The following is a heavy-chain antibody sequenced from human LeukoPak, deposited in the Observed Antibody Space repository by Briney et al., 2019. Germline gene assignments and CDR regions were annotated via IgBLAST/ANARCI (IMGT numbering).Heavy chain of an antibody. CDR1: GYTFTSYG. CDR3: ACDLPYYYDSSGWKHPLYPLDY. Sequence: ASVKVSCKASGYTFTSYGISWVRQAPGQGLEWMGWISAYNGNTNYAQKLQGRVTMTTDTSMSTAYMELRSLRSDDTAVYYYACDLPYYYDSSGWKHPLYPLDYWGQGTLVTVSS. CDR2: ISAYNGNT. D-gene: IGHD3-22*01. J-gene: IGHJ4*02. V-gene: IGHV1-18*01.